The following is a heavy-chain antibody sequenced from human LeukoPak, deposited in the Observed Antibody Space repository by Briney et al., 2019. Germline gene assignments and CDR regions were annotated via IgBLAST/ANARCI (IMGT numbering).Heavy chain of an antibody. Sequence: PSETLSLTCTVSGGSISSYYWSWIRQPPGKGLEWIGYIYYSGSTEYNPSLKSRVTMSLDTSKNQFSLNLSSVTAADAAVYYCAKAVITFGGTVAKGFDCWGQGTLVTVSS. J-gene: IGHJ4*02. CDR1: GGSISSYY. CDR3: AKAVITFGGTVAKGFDC. D-gene: IGHD3-16*01. V-gene: IGHV4-59*01. CDR2: IYYSGST.